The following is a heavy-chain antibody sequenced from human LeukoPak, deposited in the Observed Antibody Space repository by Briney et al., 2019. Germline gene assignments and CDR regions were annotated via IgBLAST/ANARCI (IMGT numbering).Heavy chain of an antibody. Sequence: GGSLRLSCAASGFTFSSYGMHWVRQAPGKGLEWVAFIRYDGSNKYYADSVKGRFTISRDNSKNTLYLQTNSLRAEDTAVYYCAKDEQWLDPYYYYYMDVWGKGTTVTISS. V-gene: IGHV3-30*02. CDR1: GFTFSSYG. J-gene: IGHJ6*03. D-gene: IGHD6-19*01. CDR2: IRYDGSNK. CDR3: AKDEQWLDPYYYYYMDV.